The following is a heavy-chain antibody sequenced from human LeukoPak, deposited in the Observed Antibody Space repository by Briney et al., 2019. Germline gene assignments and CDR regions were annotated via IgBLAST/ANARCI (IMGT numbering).Heavy chain of an antibody. Sequence: ASVKVSCKASDYTFTSYGISWVRQAPGQGLEWMGWISAYNGNTNYAQKLQGRVTMTTDTSTSTAYMELRSLRPDDTAVYYCARGEMLYSSSSLFDYWGQGTLVTVSS. CDR3: ARGEMLYSSSSLFDY. V-gene: IGHV1-18*01. J-gene: IGHJ4*02. CDR1: DYTFTSYG. D-gene: IGHD6-6*01. CDR2: ISAYNGNT.